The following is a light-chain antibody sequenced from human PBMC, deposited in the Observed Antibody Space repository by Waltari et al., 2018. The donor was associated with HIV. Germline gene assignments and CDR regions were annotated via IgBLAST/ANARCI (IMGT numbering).Light chain of an antibody. CDR2: DAS. Sequence: EIMLTQSPATLSLSPGERATLSCRASQRVATYLAWFQQKPGQAPRLLFYDASNRATGIPARFTGSGSGTDFTLTISSLEPEDFGVYYCQQRSIPITFGQGTRLEI. J-gene: IGKJ5*01. CDR1: QRVATY. V-gene: IGKV3-11*01. CDR3: QQRSIPIT.